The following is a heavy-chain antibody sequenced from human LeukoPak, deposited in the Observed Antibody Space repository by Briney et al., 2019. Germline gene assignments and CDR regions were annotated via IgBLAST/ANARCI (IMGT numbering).Heavy chain of an antibody. CDR2: ISSSSSYI. V-gene: IGHV3-11*06. Sequence: PGGSLRLSCAASGFTFSDYYMSWIHQAPGKGLEWVSSISSSSSYIYYADSVKGRFTISRDNAKNSLYLQMNSLRAEDTAVYYCARYPSGGSYYFDYWGQGTLVTVSS. J-gene: IGHJ4*02. CDR3: ARYPSGGSYYFDY. CDR1: GFTFSDYY. D-gene: IGHD2-15*01.